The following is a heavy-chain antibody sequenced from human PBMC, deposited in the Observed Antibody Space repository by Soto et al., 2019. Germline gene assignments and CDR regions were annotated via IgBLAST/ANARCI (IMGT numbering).Heavy chain of an antibody. Sequence: PGGSLRLSCAASGFTFSSDGMHWVRQAPGKGLEWVAVISYDGSNKYYADSVKGRFTISRDNSKNTLYLQMNSLRAEDTAVYYCAKDGEPHDYGDPIYHYYGMDVWGQGTTVTVSS. CDR1: GFTFSSDG. J-gene: IGHJ6*02. CDR2: ISYDGSNK. D-gene: IGHD4-17*01. V-gene: IGHV3-30*18. CDR3: AKDGEPHDYGDPIYHYYGMDV.